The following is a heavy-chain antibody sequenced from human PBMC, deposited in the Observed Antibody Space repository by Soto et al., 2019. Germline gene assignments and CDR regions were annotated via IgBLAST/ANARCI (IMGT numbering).Heavy chain of an antibody. CDR1: GFTFSSYG. Sequence: GGXLRLSWAASGFTFSSYGMHWVRQAPGKGLEWVAVISYDGSNKYYADSVKGRFTISRDNSKNTLYLQMNSLRAEDTAVYYCAKDFYDSSGNPAGSAFDIWGQGTMVTVSS. J-gene: IGHJ3*02. D-gene: IGHD3-22*01. CDR2: ISYDGSNK. CDR3: AKDFYDSSGNPAGSAFDI. V-gene: IGHV3-30*18.